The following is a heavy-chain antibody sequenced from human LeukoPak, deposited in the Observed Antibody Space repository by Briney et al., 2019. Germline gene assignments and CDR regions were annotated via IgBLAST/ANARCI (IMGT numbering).Heavy chain of an antibody. V-gene: IGHV3-23*01. J-gene: IGHJ3*02. CDR3: AKKYYGSGSPWDAFDI. Sequence: PGGSLRLSCAASGFTFSSYAMRWVRQAPGKGLEWVSANSGSGGSTYDAASVKGRFTITRDNSKNPLYLQMTSLRAEDTAVYDCAKKYYGSGSPWDAFDIWGQGTMVTVSS. D-gene: IGHD3-10*01. CDR1: GFTFSSYA. CDR2: NSGSGGST.